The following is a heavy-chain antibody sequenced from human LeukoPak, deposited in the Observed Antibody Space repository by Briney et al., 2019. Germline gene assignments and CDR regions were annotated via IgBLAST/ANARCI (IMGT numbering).Heavy chain of an antibody. CDR2: IRYDGSNK. Sequence: GGSLRLSCAASGFTFSSYGMHWVRQAPGKGLEWVAFIRYDGSNKYYADSVKGRFTISRDNSKNTLYLQMNSLRAEDTAVYYCAKDLLSYSSGWYGSGVFDYWGQGTLVTVSS. CDR3: AKDLLSYSSGWYGSGVFDY. V-gene: IGHV3-30*02. J-gene: IGHJ4*02. D-gene: IGHD6-19*01. CDR1: GFTFSSYG.